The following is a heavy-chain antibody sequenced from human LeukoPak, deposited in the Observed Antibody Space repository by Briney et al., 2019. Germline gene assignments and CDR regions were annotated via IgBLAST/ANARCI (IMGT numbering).Heavy chain of an antibody. CDR3: ARDHPAASGSDYYYGMDV. D-gene: IGHD6-19*01. V-gene: IGHV1-18*04. Sequence: ASVKVSCKASGYTFTSYGISWVRQAPGQGLEWMEWISAYNGNTNYAQKLQGRVTMTTDTSTSTAYMELRSLRSDDTAVYYCARDHPAASGSDYYYGMDVWGKGTTVTVSS. CDR2: ISAYNGNT. J-gene: IGHJ6*04. CDR1: GYTFTSYG.